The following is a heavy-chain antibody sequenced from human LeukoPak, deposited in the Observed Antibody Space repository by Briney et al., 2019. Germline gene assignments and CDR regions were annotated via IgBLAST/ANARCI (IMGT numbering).Heavy chain of an antibody. J-gene: IGHJ6*04. CDR1: GGSISSYY. CDR3: ARDRGYDILTGFYYYGMDV. CDR2: IYYSGST. D-gene: IGHD3-9*01. V-gene: IGHV4-59*01. Sequence: SETRSLTCTVSGGSISSYYWSWIRQPPGEGLEWIGYIYYSGSTNYNPSLKSRITISVDTSKNQFSLKLSSVTAADTAVYYCARDRGYDILTGFYYYGMDVWGKGNTGTVSS.